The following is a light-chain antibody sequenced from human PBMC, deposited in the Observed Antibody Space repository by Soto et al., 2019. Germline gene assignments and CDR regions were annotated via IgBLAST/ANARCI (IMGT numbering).Light chain of an antibody. Sequence: ALTQPASVSGSPGQSITISCTGTSSDVGRYNYVSWYRQHPGTAPKLIISDVNSRPSGISNRFSGSKSGNTASLTISGLQAEDEAYYYCSSYTSDITQVFGGGTKLTVL. CDR2: DVN. CDR3: SSYTSDITQV. CDR1: SSDVGRYNY. V-gene: IGLV2-14*01. J-gene: IGLJ3*02.